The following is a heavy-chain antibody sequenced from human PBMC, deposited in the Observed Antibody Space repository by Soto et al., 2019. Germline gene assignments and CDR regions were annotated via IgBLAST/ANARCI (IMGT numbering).Heavy chain of an antibody. J-gene: IGHJ6*01. CDR1: GDSISSYN. CDR2: FLSSGGT. CDR3: VRQAIGVLHGLVGV. Sequence: QVQLQESGPGLVKPSETLSLTCTVSGDSISSYNLAWIRQTPGQGLEWIGYFLSSGGTSYNPSLKSRVAISADRSTKQFSLTLSSVTAADTAVYYCVRQAIGVLHGLVGVWGQGTTVTVAS. V-gene: IGHV4-59*08. D-gene: IGHD1-26*01.